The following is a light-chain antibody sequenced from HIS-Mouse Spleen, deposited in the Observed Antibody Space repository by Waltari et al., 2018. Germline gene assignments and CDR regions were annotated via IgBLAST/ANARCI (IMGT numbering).Light chain of an antibody. CDR3: SSYTSSSTEV. CDR2: DVS. V-gene: IGLV2-14*03. J-gene: IGLJ2*01. Sequence: QSALTQPASVSGSPGQSINIPCTGTSSDVGGYHYVSWYQQHPGKAPKLMIYDVSNRPSGVSNRFSGSKSGNTASLTISGLQAEDEADYYCSSYTSSSTEVFGGGTKLTVL. CDR1: SSDVGGYHY.